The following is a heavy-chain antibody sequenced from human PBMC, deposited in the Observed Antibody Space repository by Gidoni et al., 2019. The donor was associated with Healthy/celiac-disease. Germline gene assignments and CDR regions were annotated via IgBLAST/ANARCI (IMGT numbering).Heavy chain of an antibody. D-gene: IGHD2-15*01. CDR3: ARLNTPSRGGAFDK. V-gene: IGHV4-39*01. CDR1: GGSISSSSHY. J-gene: IGHJ3*02. CDR2: IYYSGNT. Sequence: QLQLQESAPGLVKPSETLSLTCSVSGGSISSSSHYGGWIRQPPGKGLEWIGSIYYSGNTYYNPSLKSRVTISVDTSKNKFSLKLTSVTAADTAVYYCARLNTPSRGGAFDKWGQGTMVTVSS.